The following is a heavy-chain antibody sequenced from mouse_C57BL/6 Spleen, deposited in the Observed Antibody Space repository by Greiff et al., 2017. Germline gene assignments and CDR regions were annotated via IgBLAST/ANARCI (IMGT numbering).Heavy chain of an antibody. V-gene: IGHV5-4*01. CDR3: ARDEGSGYVFAY. D-gene: IGHD3-2*02. J-gene: IGHJ3*01. CDR2: LSDGGSYT. Sequence: LEWVATLSDGGSYTYYPDNVKGRFTITRDNAQNNLYLQMSHLKSEDTAMYYCARDEGSGYVFAYGGQGTLVTVSA.